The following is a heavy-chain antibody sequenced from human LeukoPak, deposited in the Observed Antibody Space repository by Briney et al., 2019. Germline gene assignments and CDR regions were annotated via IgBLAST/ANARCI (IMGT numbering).Heavy chain of an antibody. CDR1: GFTFSSYW. CDR3: ARARDSGSYKRSFDY. J-gene: IGHJ4*02. V-gene: IGHV3-7*01. Sequence: GGSLRLSCAASGFTFSSYWMSWVRQAPGKGLEWVANIKQDGSEKYYVDSVKGRFTSSRDNAKNSLYLQMNSLRAEDTAVYYCARARDSGSYKRSFDYWGQGTLVTVSS. CDR2: IKQDGSEK. D-gene: IGHD1-26*01.